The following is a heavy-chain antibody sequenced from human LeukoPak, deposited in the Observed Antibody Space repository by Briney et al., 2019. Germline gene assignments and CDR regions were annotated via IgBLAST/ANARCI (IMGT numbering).Heavy chain of an antibody. J-gene: IGHJ4*02. CDR1: GGSISSGDYY. V-gene: IGHV4-30-4*08. CDR3: ARVSPIYGSGSLDY. D-gene: IGHD3-10*01. CDR2: IYYSGST. Sequence: SETLSLTCTVSGGSISSGDYYWSWIRQPPGKGLEWIGYIYYSGSTYYNPSLKSRVTISVDTSKNQFSLKLSSVTAADTAVYYCARVSPIYGSGSLDYWGQGTLVTVSS.